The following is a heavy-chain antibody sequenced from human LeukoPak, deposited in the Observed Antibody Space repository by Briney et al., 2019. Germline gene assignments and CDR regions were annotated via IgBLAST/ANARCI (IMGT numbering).Heavy chain of an antibody. D-gene: IGHD1-14*01. CDR1: GDSFSSNSAA. CDR3: ARVNSWTEEPDTGFDY. CDR2: TYYRSKLYN. V-gene: IGHV6-1*01. J-gene: IGHJ4*02. Sequence: SQTLSLTCAISGDSFSSNSAAWNWLRQSPSRGLEWLGRTYYRSKLYNDYAVSVKSLITINPDTSKNQFSLQLNSLTPEDTAVYFCARVNSWTEEPDTGFDYWGQGTLVTVSS.